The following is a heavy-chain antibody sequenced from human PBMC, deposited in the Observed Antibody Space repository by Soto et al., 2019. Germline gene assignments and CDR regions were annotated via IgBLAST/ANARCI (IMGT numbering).Heavy chain of an antibody. V-gene: IGHV3-21*06. D-gene: IGHD3-3*01. J-gene: IGHJ6*02. CDR3: ARDNYDFWSDYYNYYYYGMDV. Sequence: PGGSLRLSCAASGFVFSSHSMNWVRQAPGKGLEWVACISGSSSYIYYADSVKGRFTISRDNAENSLFLQMNSLRAEDTAVYYCARDNYDFWSDYYNYYYYGMDVWGQGTTVTVSS. CDR2: ISGSSSYI. CDR1: GFVFSSHS.